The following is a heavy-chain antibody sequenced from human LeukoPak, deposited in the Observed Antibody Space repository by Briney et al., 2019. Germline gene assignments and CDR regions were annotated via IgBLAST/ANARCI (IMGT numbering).Heavy chain of an antibody. CDR1: GYTFTSYD. CDR2: MNPNSGNT. Sequence: GASVKVSCKASGYTFTSYDINWVRQATGQGLEWIGWMNPNSGNTGYAQKFQGRVTMTRNTSISTAYMELSSLRSEDTAVYYSARGVGGYSYGLGAYWFDPWGQGTMVTVSS. CDR3: ARGVGGYSYGLGAYWFDP. V-gene: IGHV1-8*01. J-gene: IGHJ5*02. D-gene: IGHD5-18*01.